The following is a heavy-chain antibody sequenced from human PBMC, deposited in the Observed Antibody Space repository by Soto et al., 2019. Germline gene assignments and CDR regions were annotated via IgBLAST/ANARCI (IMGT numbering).Heavy chain of an antibody. CDR1: GFTFSNYA. V-gene: IGHV3-23*01. CDR3: AKDPLKYSSSWYLEWWFDP. Sequence: EVQPLESGGGLVQPGGSLRLSCAASGFTFSNYAIRWVRQAPGKGLEWVSSITGSGDSTYYADSVKGRFTISRDNSKNTLYLQMNSLRVEDTAVYYCAKDPLKYSSSWYLEWWFDPWGQGTLVTVSS. D-gene: IGHD6-13*01. J-gene: IGHJ5*02. CDR2: ITGSGDST.